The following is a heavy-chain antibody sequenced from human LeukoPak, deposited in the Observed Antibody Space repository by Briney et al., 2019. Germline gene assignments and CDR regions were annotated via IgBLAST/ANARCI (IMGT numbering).Heavy chain of an antibody. V-gene: IGHV1-8*01. CDR2: MNPNSGNP. Sequence: GASVKVSCKASGYTFTSYDINWVRQATGQGLEWMGWMNPNSGNPGYAQKFQGRVTMTRNTSISTAYMELSSLRSEDTAVYYCARIYCSSTSCYYYYYYGMDVGGQGTTVTVSS. CDR3: ARIYCSSTSCYYYYYYGMDV. J-gene: IGHJ6*02. D-gene: IGHD2-2*01. CDR1: GYTFTSYD.